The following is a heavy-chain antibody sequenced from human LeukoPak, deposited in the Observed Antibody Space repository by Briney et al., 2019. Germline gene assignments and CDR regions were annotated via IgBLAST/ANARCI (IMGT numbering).Heavy chain of an antibody. Sequence: GGSLRLSCTASGFTFGDYAMNWVRQAPGKGLEWVSYISSSGSTIYYADPVKGRFTISRDNAKNSLYLQMNSLRAEDTAVYYCARDGGPGYSSSWYLYWGQGTLVTVSS. V-gene: IGHV3-48*03. CDR2: ISSSGSTI. CDR1: GFTFGDYA. D-gene: IGHD6-13*01. J-gene: IGHJ4*02. CDR3: ARDGGPGYSSSWYLY.